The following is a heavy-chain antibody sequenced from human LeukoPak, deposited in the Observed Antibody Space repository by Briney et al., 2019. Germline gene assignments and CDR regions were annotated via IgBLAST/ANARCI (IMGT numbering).Heavy chain of an antibody. V-gene: IGHV3-53*01. CDR3: ARDLSGAGARLPPQAGYYGMDV. Sequence: GGSLRLSCAASGFTFSSYAMHWVRQAPGKGLEWVSVIYSGGSTYYADSVEGRFTISRDNSKNTLYLQMNSLRAEDTAVYYCARDLSGAGARLPPQAGYYGMDVWGQGTTVTVSS. CDR1: GFTFSSYA. CDR2: IYSGGST. D-gene: IGHD6-19*01. J-gene: IGHJ6*02.